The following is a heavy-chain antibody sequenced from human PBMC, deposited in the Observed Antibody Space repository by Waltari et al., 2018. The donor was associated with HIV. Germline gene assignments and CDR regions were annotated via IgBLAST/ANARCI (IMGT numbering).Heavy chain of an antibody. Sequence: EVRLVESGGGWVQPGGSLTLTCETSGFTFSFYWLSLVRQAPGKGLEWVANINQAGTERHYGDSVSGRFTISRDNGKRSSFLQMNSLTVEDTAVYYCATTHGSGDYDNDFDYWGQGTLV. CDR3: ATTHGSGDYDNDFDY. CDR1: GFTFSFYW. D-gene: IGHD3-10*01. CDR2: INQAGTER. J-gene: IGHJ4*02. V-gene: IGHV3-7*01.